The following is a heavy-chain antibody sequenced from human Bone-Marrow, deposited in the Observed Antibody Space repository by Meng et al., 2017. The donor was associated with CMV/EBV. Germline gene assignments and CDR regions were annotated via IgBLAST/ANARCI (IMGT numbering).Heavy chain of an antibody. V-gene: IGHV3-30*18. CDR1: GFTFTGYA. Sequence: CAASGFTFTGYAMHWARQAPGKGLEWVAIISSDGSTKYYADSVKGRFTISRDNSKNTLYLQMNSLRAEDTAVYYCAKDLAGSGNFDYWGQGALVTVSS. CDR2: ISSDGSTK. J-gene: IGHJ4*02. CDR3: AKDLAGSGNFDY. D-gene: IGHD3-10*01.